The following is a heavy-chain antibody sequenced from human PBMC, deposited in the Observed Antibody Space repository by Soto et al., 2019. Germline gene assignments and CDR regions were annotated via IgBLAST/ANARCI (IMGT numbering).Heavy chain of an antibody. V-gene: IGHV5-51*01. J-gene: IGHJ4*02. D-gene: IGHD1-1*01. Sequence: PVESLKISCRGSGFRFPSSSNGWGRQMPGKGLEWLGNVYPCDSYVRYSPSFEGRVTISADNSINTAYLQLLNLKASDTAIYYCTKRATSSFECWGKGTRVNVSA. CDR1: GFRFPSSS. CDR2: VYPCDSYV. CDR3: TKRATSSFEC.